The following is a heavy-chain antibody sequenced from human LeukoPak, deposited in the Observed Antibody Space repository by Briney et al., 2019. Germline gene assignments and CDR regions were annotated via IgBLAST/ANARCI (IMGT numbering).Heavy chain of an antibody. CDR3: TRHYDILTGYYGGAFDI. Sequence: GGSLKLSCAASGLTFSGSAMHWVRQASGKGLEWVGRIRSKANSYATAYAASVKGRFTISRDDSKNTAYLQMNSLKTEDTAVYYCTRHYDILTGYYGGAFDIWGQGTMVTVSS. V-gene: IGHV3-73*01. CDR1: GLTFSGSA. CDR2: IRSKANSYAT. J-gene: IGHJ3*02. D-gene: IGHD3-9*01.